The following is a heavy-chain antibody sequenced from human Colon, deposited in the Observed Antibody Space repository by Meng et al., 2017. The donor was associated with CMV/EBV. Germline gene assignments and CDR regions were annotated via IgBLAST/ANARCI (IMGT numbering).Heavy chain of an antibody. CDR1: GFTFSSYG. CDR2: IWNDGSEN. V-gene: IGHV3-33*06. D-gene: IGHD2-15*01. CDR3: AKACGTGCYYIDY. J-gene: IGHJ4*02. Sequence: AASGFTFSSYGMHWVRQPPGKGLEWLAIIWNDGSENRYADSVKGRFTIPRDNSDNTVSLQMNNLRSEDTAVYHCAKACGTGCYYIDYWGRGTLVTVSS.